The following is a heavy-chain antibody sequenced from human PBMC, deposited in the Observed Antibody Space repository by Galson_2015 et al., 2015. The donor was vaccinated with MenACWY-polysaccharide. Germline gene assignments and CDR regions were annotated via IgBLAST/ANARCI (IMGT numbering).Heavy chain of an antibody. CDR1: GFTFSDYY. J-gene: IGHJ4*02. CDR3: ASSPGCRNAIVDY. V-gene: IGHV3-11*01. Sequence: SLRLSCAASGFTFSDYYMSWIRQAPGKGLEWVSYISSSGGTIYYADSVKGRFTISRDNAKNSLYLQMNSLRAEDTAVYYCASSPGCRNAIVDYSGQGTQVTVSS. D-gene: IGHD3-10*01. CDR2: ISSSGGTI.